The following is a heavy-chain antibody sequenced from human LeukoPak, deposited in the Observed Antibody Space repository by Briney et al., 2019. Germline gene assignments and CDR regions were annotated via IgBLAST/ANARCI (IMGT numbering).Heavy chain of an antibody. V-gene: IGHV1-46*02. CDR1: GYTFNGYF. CDR2: INPSDGST. D-gene: IGHD6-6*01. J-gene: IGHJ4*02. Sequence: ASVKVSCKASGYTFNGYFMHWVRQAPGQGLEWMGIINPSDGSTTSAQKFQGRVTVTRDTSTSTVYMELSSLRSEDTPVYYCARDSNSSSFDYWGQGILVTVSS. CDR3: ARDSNSSSFDY.